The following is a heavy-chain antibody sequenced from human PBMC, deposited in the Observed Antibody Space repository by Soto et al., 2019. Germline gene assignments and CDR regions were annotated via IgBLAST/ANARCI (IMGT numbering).Heavy chain of an antibody. D-gene: IGHD2-15*01. CDR1: GGTFSSYA. CDR3: ARCSGGSCYSGYYFDY. J-gene: IGHJ4*02. Sequence: ASVKVSFKASGGTFSSYAISWVRQAPGQGLEWMGGIIPIFGTANYAQKFQGRVTITADESTSTAYMELSSLRSEDTAVYYCARCSGGSCYSGYYFDYWGQGTLVTVSS. CDR2: IIPIFGTA. V-gene: IGHV1-69*13.